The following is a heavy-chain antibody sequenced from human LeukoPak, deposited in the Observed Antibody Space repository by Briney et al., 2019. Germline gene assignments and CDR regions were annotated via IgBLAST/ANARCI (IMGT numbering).Heavy chain of an antibody. CDR3: ARDKIGKPYFDY. CDR1: RFMFSNYW. V-gene: IGHV3-7*03. D-gene: IGHD4-23*01. Sequence: PGGSLRLSCAASRFMFSNYWMSWVRQAPGKGLEWVAMIKPDGSEKYYVDSVKGRFTISRDNTKNSLFLQMNSLRAEDTAVYYCARDKIGKPYFDYWGQGTLVTVSS. J-gene: IGHJ4*02. CDR2: IKPDGSEK.